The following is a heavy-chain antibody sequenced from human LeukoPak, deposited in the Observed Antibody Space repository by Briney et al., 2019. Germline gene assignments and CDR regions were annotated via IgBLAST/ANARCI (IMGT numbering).Heavy chain of an antibody. CDR3: ARGHPDYDSSGYYCCYFDY. Sequence: ASVKVSCKASGGTFSSYAISWVRQAPGQGLEWMGGIIPIYGTANYAQKFQGRVTITTDESTSTAYMELSSLRSEDTAVYYCARGHPDYDSSGYYCCYFDYWGQGTLVTVSS. V-gene: IGHV1-69*05. D-gene: IGHD3-22*01. CDR2: IIPIYGTA. CDR1: GGTFSSYA. J-gene: IGHJ4*02.